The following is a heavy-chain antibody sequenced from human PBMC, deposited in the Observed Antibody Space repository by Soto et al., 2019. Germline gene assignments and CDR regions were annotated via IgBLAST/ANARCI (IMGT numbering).Heavy chain of an antibody. CDR1: GFTFTLYY. CDR2: INGGSGKT. Sequence: QVQVVQSGAEVKKPGASVKVSCRASGFTFTLYYMHWVRQAPGQRLEWMGWINGGSGKTKYSQKFQGRVTIARDTSASTAYMEVSSLRSEDTAVYYCARYSGNYQDAFDIWGQGTMVTVSS. J-gene: IGHJ3*02. CDR3: ARYSGNYQDAFDI. D-gene: IGHD1-26*01. V-gene: IGHV1-3*01.